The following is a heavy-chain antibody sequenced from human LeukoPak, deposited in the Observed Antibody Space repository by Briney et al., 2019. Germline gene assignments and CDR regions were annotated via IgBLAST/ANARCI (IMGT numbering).Heavy chain of an antibody. D-gene: IGHD1-26*01. CDR3: ARGSGSYYGPYYFDY. J-gene: IGHJ4*02. V-gene: IGHV4-61*02. CDR1: GGSISSANYY. Sequence: PSQTLSLTCTVSGGSISSANYYWSWIRQPAGKGLEWIGRIYTSGSTNYNPSLKSRVTISVDTSKNQFSLKLSSVTPADTAVYYCARGSGSYYGPYYFDYWGQGTLVTVSS. CDR2: IYTSGST.